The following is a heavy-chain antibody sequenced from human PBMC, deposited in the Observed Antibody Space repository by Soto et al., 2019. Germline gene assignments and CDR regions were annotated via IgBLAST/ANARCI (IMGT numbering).Heavy chain of an antibody. CDR3: ARVAIAAAGTNWFDP. D-gene: IGHD6-13*01. CDR1: GFTVSSNY. V-gene: IGHV3-7*01. J-gene: IGHJ5*02. CDR2: IKQDGSEK. Sequence: LSLTCAASGFTVSSNYMSWVRQAPGKGLEWVANIKQDGSEKYYVDSVKGRFTISRDNAKNSLYLQMNSLRAEDTAVYYCARVAIAAAGTNWFDPWGQGTLVTVSS.